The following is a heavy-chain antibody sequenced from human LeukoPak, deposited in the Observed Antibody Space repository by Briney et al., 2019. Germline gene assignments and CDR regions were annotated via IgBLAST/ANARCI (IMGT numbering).Heavy chain of an antibody. V-gene: IGHV1-8*01. Sequence: ASVSLTCTASGYTFTSYDINWVRQATGQGLEWMGWMNPNSGNTGYAQKFQGRVTMTRNTSISTAYMELSSLRSEDTAVYSCARTSPGEWLPSSGGDGNLVTVSS. J-gene: IGHJ4*01. CDR1: GYTFTSYD. D-gene: IGHD3-3*01. CDR3: ARTSPGEWLPSS. CDR2: MNPNSGNT.